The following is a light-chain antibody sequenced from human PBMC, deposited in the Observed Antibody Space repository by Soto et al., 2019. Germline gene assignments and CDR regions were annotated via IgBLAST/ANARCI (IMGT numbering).Light chain of an antibody. Sequence: EIVLTQSPGTLSLSPVDRATLSCRASQSISSNLAWYQQKPGQAPRLLISGASSRATGIPDRFSGSGSGTDFTLTISRLEPEDFAVYYCQQYGSSPPITFGQGTRLEI. J-gene: IGKJ5*01. CDR2: GAS. CDR1: QSISSN. CDR3: QQYGSSPPIT. V-gene: IGKV3-20*01.